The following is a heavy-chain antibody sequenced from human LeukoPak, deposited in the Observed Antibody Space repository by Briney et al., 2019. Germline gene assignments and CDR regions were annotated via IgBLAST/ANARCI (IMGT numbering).Heavy chain of an antibody. Sequence: GASVKVSCXASGYTFTSYDINWVRQATGQGLEWMGWMNPNSGNTGYAQKFQGRVTMTRNTSISTAYMELSSLRSEDTAVYYCARGSRGFTIFGVVTTQYYFDYWGQGTLVTVSS. J-gene: IGHJ4*02. CDR3: ARGSRGFTIFGVVTTQYYFDY. V-gene: IGHV1-8*01. CDR1: GYTFTSYD. CDR2: MNPNSGNT. D-gene: IGHD3-3*01.